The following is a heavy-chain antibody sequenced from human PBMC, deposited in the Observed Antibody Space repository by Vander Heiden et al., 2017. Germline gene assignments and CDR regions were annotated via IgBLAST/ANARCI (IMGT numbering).Heavy chain of an antibody. V-gene: IGHV3-23*01. CDR1: GFTLRSYG. CDR2: LSGSGGYT. CDR3: AKDLYGDYSVDY. J-gene: IGHJ4*02. D-gene: IGHD4-17*01. Sequence: VQLLESGGGLVQLGGSLRLSCAASGFTLRSYGMNWVRQAPGKGLEWVSGLSGSGGYTYYADSVKGRFTISRDNSKNTLYLQMNSLRAEDTAVYYCAKDLYGDYSVDYWGQGTMVTVSS.